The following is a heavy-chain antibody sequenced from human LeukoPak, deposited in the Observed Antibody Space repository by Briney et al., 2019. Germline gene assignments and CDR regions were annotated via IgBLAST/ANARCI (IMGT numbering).Heavy chain of an antibody. CDR3: TFTGGGYYGIPYFDY. V-gene: IGHV4-34*01. Sequence: ASETLSLTCAVSGASFNTYFWSWIRQSPGKGLEWVGEINHSGSINYNPSLTSRVTMSVDTSKKHFSLNLRSTTAADTAVYYCTFTGGGYYGIPYFDYWGQGTLVTVSS. D-gene: IGHD3-22*01. CDR1: GASFNTYF. J-gene: IGHJ4*02. CDR2: INHSGSI.